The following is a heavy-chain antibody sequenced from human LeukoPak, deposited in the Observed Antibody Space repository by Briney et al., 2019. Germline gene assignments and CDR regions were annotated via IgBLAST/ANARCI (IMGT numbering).Heavy chain of an antibody. CDR2: MNPNSGNT. V-gene: IGHV1-8*01. D-gene: IGHD2-2*01. Sequence: GASVKVSCKASGYTFTSYDINWVRQATGQRLEWMGWMNPNSGNTGYAQKFQGRVTMTRNTSISTAYMELSSLRSEDTAVYYCARGPLYCSSTSCYPSSYWFDPWGQGTLVTVSS. CDR1: GYTFTSYD. J-gene: IGHJ5*02. CDR3: ARGPLYCSSTSCYPSSYWFDP.